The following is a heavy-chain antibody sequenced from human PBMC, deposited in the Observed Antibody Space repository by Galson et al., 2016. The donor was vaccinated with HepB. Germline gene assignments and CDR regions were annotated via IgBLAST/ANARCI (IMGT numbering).Heavy chain of an antibody. V-gene: IGHV3-33*01. CDR3: ARDGGIPGAAFDI. D-gene: IGHD3-16*01. J-gene: IGHJ3*02. Sequence: SLRLSCAASGFTFSTYGMHWVRQAPGKGLGWVAVIWYDGSEKYYADSVKGRFTISRDNAKNSLYLQMNSLRDEDTAVYYCARDGGIPGAAFDIWGQGTMVTVSS. CDR1: GFTFSTYG. CDR2: IWYDGSEK.